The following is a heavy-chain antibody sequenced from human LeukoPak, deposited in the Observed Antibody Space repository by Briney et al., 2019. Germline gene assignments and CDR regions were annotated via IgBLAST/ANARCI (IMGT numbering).Heavy chain of an antibody. CDR2: ISGSGGSS. V-gene: IGHV3-23*01. D-gene: IGHD6-13*01. CDR3: AGADSGSWDFGR. CDR1: GFTFSSYA. J-gene: IGHJ4*02. Sequence: GGSLRLSSAASGFTFSSYAMSWVRQAPGKGLEWVSAISGSGGSSYYADSVKGRFTISRDNSKNTLYLQMNSLRAEDTGVYYSAGADSGSWDFGRGAQGTLVTVSS.